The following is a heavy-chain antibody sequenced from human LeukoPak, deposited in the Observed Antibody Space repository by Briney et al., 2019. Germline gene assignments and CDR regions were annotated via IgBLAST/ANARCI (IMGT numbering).Heavy chain of an antibody. D-gene: IGHD6-13*01. Sequence: ATVKVSCKASGYTFTTYYMHWVRQAPGQGLEWMGKINPSGGTTSYAQQFQGRVTMTRDTSTSTVYMERSSLRSEDTAVYFCARDWGQQLGRDCFDYWGQGTLVTVLS. J-gene: IGHJ4*02. V-gene: IGHV1-46*01. CDR1: GYTFTTYY. CDR3: ARDWGQQLGRDCFDY. CDR2: INPSGGTT.